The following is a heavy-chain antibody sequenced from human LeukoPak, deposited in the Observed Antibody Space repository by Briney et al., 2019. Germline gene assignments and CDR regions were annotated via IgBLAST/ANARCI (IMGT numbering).Heavy chain of an antibody. CDR3: ARGEGYYHDSSGYYPFDY. CDR2: ISAYNGNT. CDR1: GYTLTQLS. Sequence: ASVKVSCKVSGYTLTQLSIHWVRQAPGQGLEWMGWISAYNGNTNYAQKLQGRVTMTTDTSTSTAYMELRSLRSDDTAVHYCARGEGYYHDSSGYYPFDYWGQGTLVTVSS. D-gene: IGHD3-22*01. J-gene: IGHJ4*02. V-gene: IGHV1-18*01.